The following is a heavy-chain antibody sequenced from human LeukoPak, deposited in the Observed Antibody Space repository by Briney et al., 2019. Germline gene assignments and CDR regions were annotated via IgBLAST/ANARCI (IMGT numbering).Heavy chain of an antibody. Sequence: SETLSLTCAVSGGSISSSNWWSWVRQPPGKGLEWIGEIYHSGSTNYNPSLKSRVTISVDTSKNQLSLKVTSVTAADTAVYYCARGIRGVIIPLYYYRMDVWGQGTTVTVS. D-gene: IGHD3-10*01. J-gene: IGHJ6*02. CDR2: IYHSGST. CDR1: GGSISSSNW. V-gene: IGHV4-4*02. CDR3: ARGIRGVIIPLYYYRMDV.